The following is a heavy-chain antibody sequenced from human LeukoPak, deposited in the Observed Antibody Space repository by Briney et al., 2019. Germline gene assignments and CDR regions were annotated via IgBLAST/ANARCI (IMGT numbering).Heavy chain of an antibody. Sequence: SETLSLTCTVYGGSFSGYYWSWIRQPPGKGLEWIGEINHSGSTNYNPSLKSRATISVDTSKNQFSLKLSSVTAADTAVYYCARSSGDYDFWSGYLGYYFDYWGQGTLVTVSS. CDR2: INHSGST. V-gene: IGHV4-34*01. J-gene: IGHJ4*02. CDR3: ARSSGDYDFWSGYLGYYFDY. CDR1: GGSFSGYY. D-gene: IGHD3-3*01.